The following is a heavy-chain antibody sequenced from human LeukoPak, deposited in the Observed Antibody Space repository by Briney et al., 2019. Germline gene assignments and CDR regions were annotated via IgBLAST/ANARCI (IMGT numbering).Heavy chain of an antibody. CDR2: IIPILGIA. Sequence: SVKVSCKASGGTFSSYAISWVRQAPGQGLEWMGRIIPILGIANYAQKFQGRVTITADKSTSTAYMELSSLRSEDTAAYYCAREDYGDPKGFDYWGQGTLVTVSS. CDR1: GGTFSSYA. CDR3: AREDYGDPKGFDY. J-gene: IGHJ4*02. V-gene: IGHV1-69*04. D-gene: IGHD4-17*01.